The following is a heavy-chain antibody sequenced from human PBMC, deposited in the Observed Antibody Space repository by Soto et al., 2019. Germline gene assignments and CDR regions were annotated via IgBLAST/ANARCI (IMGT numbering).Heavy chain of an antibody. D-gene: IGHD2-2*01. CDR2: ISTSGDST. V-gene: IGHV3-23*01. Sequence: EVQLLESGVGLVQPGGSLRLSSATSGFTFSSYAMSWARQAPGKGLEWVSGISTSGDSTYYADSVKGRFTISRDNSKNTLYLQMNSLRAGDTAVYYCAIKSRYFSSTSRYADWGQGTLVTVSS. J-gene: IGHJ4*02. CDR3: AIKSRYFSSTSRYAD. CDR1: GFTFSSYA.